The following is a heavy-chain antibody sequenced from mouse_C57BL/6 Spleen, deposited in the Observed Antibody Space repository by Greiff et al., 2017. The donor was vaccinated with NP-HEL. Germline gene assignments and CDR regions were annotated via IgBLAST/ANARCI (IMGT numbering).Heavy chain of an antibody. Sequence: DVMLVESGGGLVKPGGSLKLSCAASGFTFSDYGMHWVRQAPEKGLEWVAYISSGSSTIYYADTVKGRFTISRDNAKNTLFLQMTSLRSEDTAMYYCARGGWDDYFDYWGQGTTLTVSS. V-gene: IGHV5-17*01. CDR3: ARGGWDDYFDY. CDR1: GFTFSDYG. CDR2: ISSGSSTI. J-gene: IGHJ2*01. D-gene: IGHD4-1*01.